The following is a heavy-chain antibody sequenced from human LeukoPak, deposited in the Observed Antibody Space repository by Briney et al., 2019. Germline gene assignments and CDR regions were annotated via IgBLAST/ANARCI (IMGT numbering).Heavy chain of an antibody. Sequence: SETLSLTCTVSGGSISSYYWSWIPEPPREGLEWIGYIYYSGSTNYNPSLKSRVTISVDTSKNQFSLKLSSVTAADTAVYYCARSRYYYDSSGPGNYYYYMDVWGKGTTVTVSS. CDR2: IYYSGST. CDR1: GGSISSYY. V-gene: IGHV4-59*01. CDR3: ARSRYYYDSSGPGNYYYYMDV. J-gene: IGHJ6*03. D-gene: IGHD3-22*01.